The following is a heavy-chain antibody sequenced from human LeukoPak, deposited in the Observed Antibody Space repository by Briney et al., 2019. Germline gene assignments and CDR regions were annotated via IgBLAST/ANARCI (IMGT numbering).Heavy chain of an antibody. J-gene: IGHJ3*02. Sequence: PGGSLRLSCAASGFTFSSNGMHWVRQAPGKGLEWVAVISYDGSNKHYADSVKGRFTISRDNSKNTLYLQMNSLRAEDTAVYYCARVGGPNAFDIWGQGTMVTVSS. CDR2: ISYDGSNK. V-gene: IGHV3-30*03. CDR1: GFTFSSNG. CDR3: ARVGGPNAFDI.